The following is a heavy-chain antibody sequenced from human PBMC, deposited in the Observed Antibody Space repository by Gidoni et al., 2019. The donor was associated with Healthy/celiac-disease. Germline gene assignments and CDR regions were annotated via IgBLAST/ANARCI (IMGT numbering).Heavy chain of an antibody. CDR2: ISGSGGST. D-gene: IGHD3-9*01. J-gene: IGHJ4*02. Sequence: EGQLLEPGGGWVQPGGSLILSCPASGFTCTSSAMSWVRQAPGKGLEWVSAISGSGGSTYYADSVKGRFTISRDNSKNTLYLQMNSLRAEDTAVYYCAKGIGYDILTGSYYFDYWGQGTLVTVSS. CDR1: GFTCTSSA. CDR3: AKGIGYDILTGSYYFDY. V-gene: IGHV3-23*01.